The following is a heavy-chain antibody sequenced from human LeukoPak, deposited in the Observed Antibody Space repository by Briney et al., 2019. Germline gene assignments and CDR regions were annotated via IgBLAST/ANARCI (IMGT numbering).Heavy chain of an antibody. J-gene: IGHJ4*02. Sequence: SGGSLRLSCAASGFTFSDYYMIWIRQAPGKGLEWVSYISSGSIYTNYADSVKGRFTISRDNAKNSLYLQMNGLRVEDTAVYYCARDRDYSNSAPTYWGQGTLVTVSS. CDR3: ARDRDYSNSAPTY. CDR1: GFTFSDYY. V-gene: IGHV3-11*06. D-gene: IGHD6-6*01. CDR2: ISSGSIYT.